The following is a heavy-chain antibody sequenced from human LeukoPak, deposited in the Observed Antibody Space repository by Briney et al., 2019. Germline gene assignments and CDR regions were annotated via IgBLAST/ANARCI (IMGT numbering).Heavy chain of an antibody. J-gene: IGHJ3*02. D-gene: IGHD3-10*01. CDR3: AHRLWFGEWEAFDI. V-gene: IGHV2-5*02. CDR1: GFSLSTNGVS. CDR2: IYWDDDK. Sequence: SGPTLVKPTQTLTLTCTFSGFSLSTNGVSVGWIRQPPGKALEWLALIYWDDDKRYSPSLKSRLTITKDTSKNQVVLTMTNMDPVDTATYYCAHRLWFGEWEAFDIWGQGTMVTVSS.